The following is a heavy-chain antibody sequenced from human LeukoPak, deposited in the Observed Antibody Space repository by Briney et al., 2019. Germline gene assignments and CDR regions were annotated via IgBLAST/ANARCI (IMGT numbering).Heavy chain of an antibody. CDR1: GFTFSNAW. CDR3: AKLPTTGWYAGGNWFDP. V-gene: IGHV3-23*01. Sequence: GGSLRLSCAASGFTFSNAWMSWVRQAPGKGLEWVSLISGSGGDIRYADSVRGRFSISRDNSKNTLYLQMNSLRAEDTAVFYCAKLPTTGWYAGGNWFDPWGQGTLVTVSS. CDR2: ISGSGGDI. D-gene: IGHD6-19*01. J-gene: IGHJ5*02.